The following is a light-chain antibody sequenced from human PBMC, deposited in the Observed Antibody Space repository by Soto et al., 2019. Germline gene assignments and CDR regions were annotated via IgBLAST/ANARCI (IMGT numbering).Light chain of an antibody. V-gene: IGKV1-5*03. CDR1: QSISSW. CDR3: QQYNSYSRT. CDR2: KAS. Sequence: IQMTQSPSTLSASVGDRVTITCRASQSISSWLAWYQQKPGKAPKLLIYKASSLESGVPSRFSGSGSGTEFTLTISSLQPDDFATYYCQQYNSYSRTFGQGAIV. J-gene: IGKJ1*01.